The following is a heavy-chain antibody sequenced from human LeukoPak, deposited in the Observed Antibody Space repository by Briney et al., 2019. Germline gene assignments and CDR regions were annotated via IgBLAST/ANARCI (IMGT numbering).Heavy chain of an antibody. J-gene: IGHJ4*02. Sequence: GGSLRLSCAASGFTVSSNYMSWVRQAPLKGLEWVSVIYSGGCTYYSDSVTGRFTISSDNSKNTLYLQMSSLGAEATAVYYCARLRCWGQGTLVTVSS. CDR2: IYSGGCT. CDR3: ARLRC. V-gene: IGHV3-53*01. D-gene: IGHD3-3*01. CDR1: GFTVSSNY.